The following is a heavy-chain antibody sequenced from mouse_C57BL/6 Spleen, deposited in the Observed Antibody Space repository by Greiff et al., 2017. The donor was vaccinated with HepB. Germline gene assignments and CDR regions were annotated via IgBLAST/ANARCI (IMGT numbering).Heavy chain of an antibody. Sequence: VHLQESGAELARPGASVKLSCKASGYTFTSYGISWVKQRTGQGLEWIGEIYPRSGNTYYNEKFKGKATLTADKSSSTAYMELRSLTSEDSAVYFCARGITTVVRKDFDYWGQGTTLTVSS. CDR1: GYTFTSYG. CDR2: IYPRSGNT. J-gene: IGHJ2*01. V-gene: IGHV1-81*01. D-gene: IGHD1-1*01. CDR3: ARGITTVVRKDFDY.